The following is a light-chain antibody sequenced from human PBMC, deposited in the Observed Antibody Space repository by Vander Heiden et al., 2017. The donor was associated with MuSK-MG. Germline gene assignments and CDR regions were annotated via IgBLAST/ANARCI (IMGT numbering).Light chain of an antibody. V-gene: IGLV2-11*01. CDR2: DVT. CDR3: CSYGGSYMVI. Sequence: QSALTQPRSVSGSPGQSVTISCTGTSSDVGNYNYVSWYQHHPGKAPKLIIYDVTERPSGVPDRFSGSKSGNTASLTISGLQADDEAGYYCCSYGGSYMVIFGGGTKLTVL. CDR1: SSDVGNYNY. J-gene: IGLJ2*01.